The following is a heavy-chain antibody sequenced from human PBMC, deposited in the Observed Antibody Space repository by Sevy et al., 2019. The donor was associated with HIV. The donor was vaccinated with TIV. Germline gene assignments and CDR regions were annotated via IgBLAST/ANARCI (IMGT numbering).Heavy chain of an antibody. CDR1: GFTFSSYA. CDR3: AKSSYPIAAAGIFFDY. V-gene: IGHV3-23*01. Sequence: GGSLRLSCAASGFTFSSYAMSWVRQAPGKGLEWVSAISGSGGSTYYADSVKGRFTISRDNSKNTQYLQMNSLRAEDTAVYYCAKSSYPIAAAGIFFDYWGQGTLVTVSS. CDR2: ISGSGGST. D-gene: IGHD6-13*01. J-gene: IGHJ4*02.